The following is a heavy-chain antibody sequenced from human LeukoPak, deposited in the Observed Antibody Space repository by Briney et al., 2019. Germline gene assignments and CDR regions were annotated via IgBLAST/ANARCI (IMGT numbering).Heavy chain of an antibody. D-gene: IGHD2-2*01. V-gene: IGHV1-18*01. J-gene: IGHJ4*02. Sequence: ASVKVSCKASGYTLTSYGISWVRHAPGQGLEWMGLISAYNGNTNYAQKLQGRVTMTTDTSTSTAYMELRSLRSDDTAVYYCARDRAGCSSTSCLGSDYWGQGTLVTASS. CDR1: GYTLTSYG. CDR2: ISAYNGNT. CDR3: ARDRAGCSSTSCLGSDY.